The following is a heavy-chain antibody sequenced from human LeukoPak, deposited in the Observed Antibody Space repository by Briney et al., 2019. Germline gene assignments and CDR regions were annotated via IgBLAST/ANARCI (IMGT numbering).Heavy chain of an antibody. CDR1: GVSMDDYF. V-gene: IGHV4-59*05. J-gene: IGHJ3*02. D-gene: IGHD3-10*01. Sequence: SETLSLTCTVSGVSMDDYFWNWIRQTPGKGLEWIGSIYYSGSTYYNPSLKSRVTISVDTSKNQFSLKLSSVTAADTAVYYCARHFLWFGEFLDAFDIWGQGTMVTVSS. CDR3: ARHFLWFGEFLDAFDI. CDR2: IYYSGST.